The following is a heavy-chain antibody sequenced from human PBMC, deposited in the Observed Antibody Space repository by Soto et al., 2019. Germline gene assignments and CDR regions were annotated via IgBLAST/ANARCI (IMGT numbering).Heavy chain of an antibody. CDR3: TRNSTPGLYYFDN. Sequence: ASVKVSCKASGYTFTSYYMHWVRQAPGQGLEWMGIINPSGGSTSYAQKFQGRVTMTRDTSTSTVYMEMSSLRSEDTAVYYSTRNSTPGLYYFDNWGQETLVTVSS. J-gene: IGHJ4*02. V-gene: IGHV1-46*01. D-gene: IGHD6-13*01. CDR2: INPSGGST. CDR1: GYTFTSYY.